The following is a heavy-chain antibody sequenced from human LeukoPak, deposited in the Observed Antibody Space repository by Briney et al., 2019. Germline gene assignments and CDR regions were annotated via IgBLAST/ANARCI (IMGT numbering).Heavy chain of an antibody. CDR3: ARVLYSSGSPFDY. CDR1: GFTFSSYS. J-gene: IGHJ4*02. Sequence: GSLRLSCAASGFTFSSYSMNWVRQAPGKGLEWVSYISSSSSYIYYADSVKGRFTISRDNAKNSLYLQMNSLRAEDTAVYYCARVLYSSGSPFDYWGQGTLVTVSS. D-gene: IGHD3-22*01. CDR2: ISSSSSYI. V-gene: IGHV3-21*05.